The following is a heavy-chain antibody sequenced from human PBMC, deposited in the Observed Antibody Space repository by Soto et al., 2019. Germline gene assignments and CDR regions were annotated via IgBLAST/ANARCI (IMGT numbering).Heavy chain of an antibody. CDR2: IYSDGST. D-gene: IGHD6-13*01. Sequence: EVQLVESGGGLVQPGVSLRLSCAASGFTVSGNYMNWVRQAPGKGLEWVSVIYSDGSTNYADSVKGRFTISSDSSKNRLYLQMNRLRAEDTAVYYCARGGGAAAAYWGPGTLVTVSS. J-gene: IGHJ4*02. CDR3: ARGGGAAAAY. V-gene: IGHV3-66*01. CDR1: GFTVSGNY.